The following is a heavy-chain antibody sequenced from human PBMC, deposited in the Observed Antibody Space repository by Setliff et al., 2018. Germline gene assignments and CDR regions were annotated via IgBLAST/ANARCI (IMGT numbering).Heavy chain of an antibody. V-gene: IGHV3-33*08. J-gene: IGHJ4*02. CDR2: IWDDGGNK. CDR1: GFTLSTYR. CDR3: ARTCSGSGCYAGLES. Sequence: GGSLRLSCAASGFTLSTYRMHWVRQAPGKGLEWVAVIWDDGGNKYHADSVKGRFTISRDNSKNTLYLQMNSLRPEDTAVYYCARTCSGSGCYAGLESWGQGTQVTVSS. D-gene: IGHD2-15*01.